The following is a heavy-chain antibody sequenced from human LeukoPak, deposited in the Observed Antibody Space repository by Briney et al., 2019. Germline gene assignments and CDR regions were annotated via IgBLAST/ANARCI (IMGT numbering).Heavy chain of an antibody. Sequence: GESLKISCKGSGYTFTNYWIAWVRPRPGKGLEWMGGIYPGDSDTRYSPSFQGQVTISADKSISTAYLQWSSLKASDTAMYYCASYYDSSGYQGFQHWGQGTLVTVSS. CDR3: ASYYDSSGYQGFQH. V-gene: IGHV5-51*01. CDR2: IYPGDSDT. J-gene: IGHJ1*01. D-gene: IGHD3-22*01. CDR1: GYTFTNYW.